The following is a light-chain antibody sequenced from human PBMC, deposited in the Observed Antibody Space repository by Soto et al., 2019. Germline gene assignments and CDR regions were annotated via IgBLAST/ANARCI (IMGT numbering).Light chain of an antibody. CDR1: SADVSTSNF. CDR2: DFT. CDR3: ASYRSGPLYV. Sequence: LTQPASVSGSPGQSITISCTGISADVSTSNFVSWYQHHPGKGPRLILYDFTHRPSGISDRFSGSKSGDTASLTISGLRAEDEADYYCASYRSGPLYVFGAGTKVTVL. V-gene: IGLV2-14*03. J-gene: IGLJ1*01.